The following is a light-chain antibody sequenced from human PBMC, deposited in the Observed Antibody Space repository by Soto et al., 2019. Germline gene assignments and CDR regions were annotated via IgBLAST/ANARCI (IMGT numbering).Light chain of an antibody. CDR1: QSVRRY. J-gene: IGKJ1*01. Sequence: EIVFTQSPATLSLSPGETATLSCRASQSVRRYLAWYQQKPGQAPRLLIYGASTRATGIPARFSGSGSGTEFTLTISSLQSEDFAVYYCQQYNNWPRTFGQGTKVDIK. CDR3: QQYNNWPRT. V-gene: IGKV3-15*01. CDR2: GAS.